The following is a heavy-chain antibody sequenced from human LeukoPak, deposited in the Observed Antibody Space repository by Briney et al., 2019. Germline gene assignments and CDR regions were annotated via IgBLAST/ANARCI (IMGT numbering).Heavy chain of an antibody. D-gene: IGHD5-18*01. V-gene: IGHV4-34*01. J-gene: IGHJ6*03. Sequence: SETLSLTCAVYGGSFSGYYWSWIRQPPGKGLEWIGEINHSGSTNYNPSLKSRVTISVDTSKNQFSLKLSSVTAADTAVYYCARVSGYSYGYPLFRYYYCYMDVWGKGTTVTVSS. CDR1: GGSFSGYY. CDR3: ARVSGYSYGYPLFRYYYCYMDV. CDR2: INHSGST.